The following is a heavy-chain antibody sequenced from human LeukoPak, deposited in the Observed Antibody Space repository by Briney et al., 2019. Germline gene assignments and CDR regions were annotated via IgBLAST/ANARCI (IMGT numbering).Heavy chain of an antibody. J-gene: IGHJ5*02. V-gene: IGHV3-7*03. CDR3: AKPWGGGSYYGWFDP. CDR2: IKQDGSEK. Sequence: QAGGSLRLSCAASGFTFSHAWMSWVRQAPGKGLEWVANIKQDGSEKYYVDSVKGRFTISRDNAKNSLYLQMNSLRAEDTAVYYCAKPWGGGSYYGWFDPWGQGTLVTVSS. D-gene: IGHD1-26*01. CDR1: GFTFSHAW.